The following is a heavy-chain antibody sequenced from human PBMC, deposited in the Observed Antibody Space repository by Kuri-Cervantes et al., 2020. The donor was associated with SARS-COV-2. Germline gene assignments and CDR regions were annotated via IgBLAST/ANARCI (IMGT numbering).Heavy chain of an antibody. Sequence: ASVKVSCKASGYTFTSYGISWVRQAPGQGLEWMGWINPNSGGTNYAEKFQGRGTMTRDTSISTAYMELSRLRSDDTAVYYCARAPRDGYNWGAFDIWGQGTMVTVSS. J-gene: IGHJ3*02. CDR1: GYTFTSYG. CDR3: ARAPRDGYNWGAFDI. V-gene: IGHV1-2*02. D-gene: IGHD5-24*01. CDR2: INPNSGGT.